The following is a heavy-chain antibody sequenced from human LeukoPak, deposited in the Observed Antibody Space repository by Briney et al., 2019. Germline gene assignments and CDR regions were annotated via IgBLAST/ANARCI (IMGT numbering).Heavy chain of an antibody. V-gene: IGHV3-30*04. CDR2: ISYDGSNK. Sequence: GGSLRLSCAASGFTFSSYAMSWVRQAPGKGLEWVAVISYDGSNKYYADSVKGRFTISRDNSKNTLYLQMNSLGAEDTAVYYCARGPGEYGNYYYYMDVWGKGTTVTVSS. CDR3: ARGPGEYGNYYYYMDV. D-gene: IGHD3-16*01. J-gene: IGHJ6*03. CDR1: GFTFSSYA.